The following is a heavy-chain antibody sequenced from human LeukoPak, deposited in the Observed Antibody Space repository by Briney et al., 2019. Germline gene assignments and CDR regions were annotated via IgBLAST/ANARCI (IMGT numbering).Heavy chain of an antibody. Sequence: SETLSLTCAVYGRSFSVYYWSWIRQPPGKGLEWIGEINHSGSTNYNPSLKSRGTISVDTSKNQFSLKLSSVTAADTAVYYCARGAYYDSSGYYTPRNFDYWGQGTLVTVSS. D-gene: IGHD3-22*01. CDR1: GRSFSVYY. CDR2: INHSGST. J-gene: IGHJ4*02. CDR3: ARGAYYDSSGYYTPRNFDY. V-gene: IGHV4-34*01.